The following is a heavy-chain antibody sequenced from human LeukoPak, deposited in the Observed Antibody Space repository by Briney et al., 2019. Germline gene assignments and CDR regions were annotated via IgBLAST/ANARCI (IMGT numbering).Heavy chain of an antibody. V-gene: IGHV3-43*01. D-gene: IGHD3-16*01. CDR1: GFTFDDYT. CDR2: ISWDGGST. CDR3: AKDSGGEYYFDY. Sequence: PGGSLRLSCAASGFTFDDYTMHWVRQAPGKGLEWVSLISWDGGSTYYADSVKGRFTISRDNSKNSLYLQTNSLRTEDTALYYCAKDSGGEYYFDYWGQGTLVTVSS. J-gene: IGHJ4*02.